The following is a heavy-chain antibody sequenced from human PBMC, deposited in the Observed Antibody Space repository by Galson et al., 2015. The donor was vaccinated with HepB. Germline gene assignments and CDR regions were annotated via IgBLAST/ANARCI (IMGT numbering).Heavy chain of an antibody. J-gene: IGHJ1*01. D-gene: IGHD2-2*01. Sequence: SLRLSCAGSGFSFSNSWMSWVRQASGKGLEWVANIKKDGSEEYYEVSVEGRFTISRDNDKYSEYLQMRSMRPEDTAIYYCARVPSSNSSPPYGRWGPRTLFTVS. CDR3: ARVPSSNSSPPYGR. CDR2: IKKDGSEE. V-gene: IGHV3-7*03. CDR1: GFSFSNSW.